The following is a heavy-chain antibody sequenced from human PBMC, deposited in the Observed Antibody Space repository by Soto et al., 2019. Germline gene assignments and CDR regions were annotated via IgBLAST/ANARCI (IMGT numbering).Heavy chain of an antibody. CDR2: IWYDGSNK. Sequence: QVQLVEFGGGVVQPGKSLRHTCAASGFTLSSYGMHWVRQAPGKGLEWAAVIWYDGSNKYYADSVKGRFTISRDNSKNTLYLQMNSLRAEDTAVYYWARAPGYGMYYFDYWGQGTLVTVSS. J-gene: IGHJ4*02. V-gene: IGHV3-33*01. D-gene: IGHD5-18*01. CDR3: ARAPGYGMYYFDY. CDR1: GFTLSSYG.